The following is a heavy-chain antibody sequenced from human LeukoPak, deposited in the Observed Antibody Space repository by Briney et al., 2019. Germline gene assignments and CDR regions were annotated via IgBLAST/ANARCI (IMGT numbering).Heavy chain of an antibody. D-gene: IGHD3-10*01. V-gene: IGHV4-61*02. J-gene: IGHJ4*01. CDR2: IYTSGDT. Sequence: SETLSLTCTVSGGPVTRGAYSWTWIRQPVGKGLEWIGRIYTSGDTKYNPSLKSRVTISVGASNNQFSLKLTSVTAADTAVYYCASGDYGAGSPVMRYWGHGTLVIVSS. CDR3: ASGDYGAGSPVMRY. CDR1: GGPVTRGAYS.